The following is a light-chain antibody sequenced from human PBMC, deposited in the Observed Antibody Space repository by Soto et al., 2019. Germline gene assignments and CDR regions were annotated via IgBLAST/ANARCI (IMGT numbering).Light chain of an antibody. J-gene: IGKJ4*02. V-gene: IGKV3D-15*01. CDR3: QKYNTWSLT. CDR2: DIF. Sequence: EIVMTQSPATLSVSPGGRATLSCRASQSVSSYLAWYQQKPGQAPRLVIYDIFTRATGVPTRISGSGSGTEFTLRVSSLQFEDCAVYYCQKYNTWSLTFGGGTNSESK. CDR1: QSVSSY.